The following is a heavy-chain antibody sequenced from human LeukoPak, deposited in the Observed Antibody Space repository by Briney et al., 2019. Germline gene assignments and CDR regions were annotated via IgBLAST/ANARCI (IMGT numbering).Heavy chain of an antibody. CDR2: ISNSGDST. D-gene: IGHD1-1*01. Sequence: PGGSLSLSCAASGFTFSSYAMSWVRQAPGKGLEWVSDISNSGDSTYYADSVKGRFTISRDNSKNMLYLQMNGLRADDTAVYYCAKDTPTTSGYFDYWGQGTLVTVSS. J-gene: IGHJ4*02. CDR3: AKDTPTTSGYFDY. V-gene: IGHV3-23*01. CDR1: GFTFSSYA.